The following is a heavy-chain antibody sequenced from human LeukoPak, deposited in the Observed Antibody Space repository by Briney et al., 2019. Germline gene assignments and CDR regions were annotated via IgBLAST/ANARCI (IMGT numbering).Heavy chain of an antibody. J-gene: IGHJ4*02. Sequence: PGGSLRLSCAASGFTFSNAWMSWVRQAPGKGLEWVGRIKSKTDGGTTDYAAPVKGRFTISRDDSKNTLYLQMNSLKTEDTAVYYCTTAPTDSGVLWFGELFYFDYWGQGTLVTVSS. CDR1: GFTFSNAW. CDR3: TTAPTDSGVLWFGELFYFDY. CDR2: IKSKTDGGTT. D-gene: IGHD3-10*01. V-gene: IGHV3-15*01.